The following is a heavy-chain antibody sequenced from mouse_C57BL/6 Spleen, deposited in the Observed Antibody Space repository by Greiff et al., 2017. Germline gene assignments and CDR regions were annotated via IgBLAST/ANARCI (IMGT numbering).Heavy chain of an antibody. J-gene: IGHJ3*01. CDR2: IDPSDSYT. CDR3: ARYGSSPFAY. Sequence: QVQLQQPGAELVKPGASVKLSCKASGYTFTSYWMQWVKQRPGQGLEWIGEIDPSDSYTNYNQKFKGKATLPVDTSSSTAYMQLSSLTSEDSAVYYCARYGSSPFAYWGQGTLVTVSA. D-gene: IGHD1-1*01. CDR1: GYTFTSYW. V-gene: IGHV1-50*01.